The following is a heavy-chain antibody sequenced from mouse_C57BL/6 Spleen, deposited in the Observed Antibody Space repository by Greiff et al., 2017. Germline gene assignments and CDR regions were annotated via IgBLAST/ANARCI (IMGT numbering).Heavy chain of an antibody. CDR1: GFTFSNYW. D-gene: IGHD4-1*01. V-gene: IGHV6-3*01. CDR2: IRLKSDNYAT. CDR3: TAGTSLYYAMDY. Sequence: EVKVEESGGGLVQPGGSMKLSCVASGFTFSNYWMNWVRQSPEKGLEWVAQIRLKSDNYATHSAESVKGRFTIARDDSNSSVYLQMNNLRAEDTGIDYCTAGTSLYYAMDYWGQGTSVTVSS. J-gene: IGHJ4*01.